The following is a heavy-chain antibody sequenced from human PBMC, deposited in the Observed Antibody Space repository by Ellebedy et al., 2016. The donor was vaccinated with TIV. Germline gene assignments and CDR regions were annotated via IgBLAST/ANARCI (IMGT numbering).Heavy chain of an antibody. CDR1: GGSISSSNW. CDR3: ARDRVDYYGSGSYPFYGMDV. V-gene: IGHV4-4*02. CDR2: IYHSGST. J-gene: IGHJ6*02. Sequence: SETLSLTCAVSGGSISSSNWWSWVRQPPGKGLEWIGEIYHSGSTNYNPSLKSRVTISVDKSKNQFSLKLSSVTAADTAVYYCARDRVDYYGSGSYPFYGMDVWGQGTTVTVSS. D-gene: IGHD3-10*01.